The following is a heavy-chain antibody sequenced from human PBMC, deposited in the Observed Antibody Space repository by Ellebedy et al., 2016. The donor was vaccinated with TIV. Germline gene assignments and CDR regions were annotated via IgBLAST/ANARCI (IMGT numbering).Heavy chain of an antibody. Sequence: AASVTVSCKASGYTFTSYHMQWVRQPPGQGLEWMGIINPSGGRTDYAQKFQGRVTMTSDTSTSTVYMRLSSLRSDDTAVYYCAREDLLSSSSSDHYGVDVWGQGTTVTISS. CDR3: AREDLLSSSSSDHYGVDV. CDR2: INPSGGRT. D-gene: IGHD6-6*01. V-gene: IGHV1-46*01. J-gene: IGHJ6*02. CDR1: GYTFTSYH.